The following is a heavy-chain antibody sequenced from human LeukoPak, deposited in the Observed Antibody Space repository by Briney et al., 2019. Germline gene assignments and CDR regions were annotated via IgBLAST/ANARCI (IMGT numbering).Heavy chain of an antibody. D-gene: IGHD5-12*01. J-gene: IGHJ6*02. Sequence: ASVKVSCKASGYTFTGYYMHWVRQAPGQGLEWMGWINPNSGGTNYAQKFQGRVTMTRDTSISTAYMELSRLRSDDTAVYYCARGYIVASHYGMDVWGQGTTVTVSS. V-gene: IGHV1-2*02. CDR3: ARGYIVASHYGMDV. CDR2: INPNSGGT. CDR1: GYTFTGYY.